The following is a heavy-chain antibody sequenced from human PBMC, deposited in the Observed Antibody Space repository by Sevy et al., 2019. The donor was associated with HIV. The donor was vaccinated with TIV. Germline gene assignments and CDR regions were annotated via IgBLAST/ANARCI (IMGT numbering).Heavy chain of an antibody. V-gene: IGHV4-59*13. CDR2: IHYSGST. CDR3: ARSGFLEWPGSFRGPRNWHDP. Sequence: SETLSLSCTVSGGSIRNYYWSWIRQPPGKGLVWIGYIHYSGSTDYNPSLKSRVTISVDTSKNQFSLKVDSVTAADTAVYYCARSGFLEWPGSFRGPRNWHDPWGQGTLVTVSS. D-gene: IGHD3-3*01. J-gene: IGHJ5*02. CDR1: GGSIRNYY.